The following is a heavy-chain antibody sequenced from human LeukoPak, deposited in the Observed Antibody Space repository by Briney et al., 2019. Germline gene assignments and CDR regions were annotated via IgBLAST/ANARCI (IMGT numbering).Heavy chain of an antibody. D-gene: IGHD4-23*01. J-gene: IGHJ3*02. CDR1: GFTFSNYD. V-gene: IGHV3-33*01. CDR2: IWYDGSNK. CDR3: ARDDYGGKLDI. Sequence: GGSLRLSCAAYGFTFSNYDMHWVRQAPGKGLEWVAVIWYDGSNKYYADSVKGRFTISRDNSKNTLYLQMNSLRAEDTAVYYCARDDYGGKLDIWGQGTVVTVSS.